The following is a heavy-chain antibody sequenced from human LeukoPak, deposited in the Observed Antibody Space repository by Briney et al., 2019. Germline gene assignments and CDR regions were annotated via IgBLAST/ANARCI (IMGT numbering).Heavy chain of an antibody. CDR2: IKSKTDGGTT. J-gene: IGHJ4*02. CDR1: GFTFNNAW. D-gene: IGHD3-10*01. Sequence: GGSLRLSCAASGFTFNNAWMSWVRQAPGKGLEWVGRIKSKTDGGTTDYATPVKGRFTISRDDSKNTLYLQMNSLKSEDTAVYYCTTDVYYGSGSYYTGFDFWGEGTLDTVSS. V-gene: IGHV3-15*01. CDR3: TTDVYYGSGSYYTGFDF.